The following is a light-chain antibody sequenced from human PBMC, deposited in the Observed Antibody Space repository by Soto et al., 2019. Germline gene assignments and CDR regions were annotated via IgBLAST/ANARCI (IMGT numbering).Light chain of an antibody. CDR3: QQYNSYSYT. Sequence: DIQMTQSPSTLSASVGDRVTITCLAIQSISSWLAWYQQKPGKAPKLLIYKASSLERGVPSRFSGSGSGTEFTLTISRLQPDDFATYYCQQYNSYSYTFGQGNKLEIK. CDR1: QSISSW. CDR2: KAS. J-gene: IGKJ2*01. V-gene: IGKV1-5*03.